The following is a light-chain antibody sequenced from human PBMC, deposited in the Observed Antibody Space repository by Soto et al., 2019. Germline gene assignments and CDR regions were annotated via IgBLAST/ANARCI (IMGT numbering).Light chain of an antibody. Sequence: QSVLTQPPSLSAAPGQKVSISCSGRSPNIGNNYVSWYQQVPGTAPKFLIYDNNKRHSGIPDRFSGSKSGTSATLDITGLQTGDEADYYCGAWDNSLSTVVFGGGTQLTVL. J-gene: IGLJ7*01. CDR3: GAWDNSLSTVV. CDR1: SPNIGNNY. V-gene: IGLV1-51*01. CDR2: DNN.